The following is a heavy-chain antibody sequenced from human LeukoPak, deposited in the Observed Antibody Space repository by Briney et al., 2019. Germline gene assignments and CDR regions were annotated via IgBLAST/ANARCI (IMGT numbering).Heavy chain of an antibody. D-gene: IGHD3-3*01. CDR3: AREDFWSGHFFDY. J-gene: IGHJ4*02. CDR2: INHSGST. Sequence: PSETLPLTCAVYGGSFSGYYWSWIRQPPGKGLEWIGEINHSGSTNYNPSLKSRVTISVDTSKNQFSLKLSSVTAADTAVYYCAREDFWSGHFFDYWGQGTLVTVSS. V-gene: IGHV4-34*01. CDR1: GGSFSGYY.